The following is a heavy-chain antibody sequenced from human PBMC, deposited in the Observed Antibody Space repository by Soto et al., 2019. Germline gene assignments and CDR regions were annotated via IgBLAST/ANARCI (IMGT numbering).Heavy chain of an antibody. J-gene: IGHJ4*02. Sequence: SETLSLTCTVSGGSISSYYWSWIRQPPGKGLEWIGYIYYSGSTNYNPSLKSRVTISVDTSKNQFSLKLSSVTAADTAVYYCARAGWDYYDSSGYLPPDYWGQGTLVTVSS. CDR2: IYYSGST. CDR3: ARAGWDYYDSSGYLPPDY. D-gene: IGHD3-22*01. CDR1: GGSISSYY. V-gene: IGHV4-59*01.